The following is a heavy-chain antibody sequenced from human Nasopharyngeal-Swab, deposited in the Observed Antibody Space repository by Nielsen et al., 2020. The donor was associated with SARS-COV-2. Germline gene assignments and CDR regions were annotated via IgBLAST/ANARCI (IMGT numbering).Heavy chain of an antibody. J-gene: IGHJ5*02. CDR1: GFTFDDYA. D-gene: IGHD4-11*01. Sequence: SLKISCAASGFTFDDYAMHWVRQAPGKGPEWVSGISWNSGSIGYADSVKGRFTISRDNAKNSLYLQMNSLRAEDTALYYCAKDWAVTYNWFDPWGQGTLVTVSS. CDR3: AKDWAVTYNWFDP. V-gene: IGHV3-9*01. CDR2: ISWNSGSI.